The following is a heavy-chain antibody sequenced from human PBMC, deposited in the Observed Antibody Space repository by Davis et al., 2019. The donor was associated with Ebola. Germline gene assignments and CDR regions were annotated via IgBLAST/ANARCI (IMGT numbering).Heavy chain of an antibody. D-gene: IGHD6-19*01. Sequence: ASVKVSCKASGYTFNSHCIRWVRQAPGQGLEWMGLINAYNGHTNYAQNFQGRLTLTTDTSTSTVYMELRSLTSDDTAEYYCARGRNGGWDFDYWGQGTRVTVSS. J-gene: IGHJ4*02. CDR2: INAYNGHT. V-gene: IGHV1-18*01. CDR1: GYTFNSHC. CDR3: ARGRNGGWDFDY.